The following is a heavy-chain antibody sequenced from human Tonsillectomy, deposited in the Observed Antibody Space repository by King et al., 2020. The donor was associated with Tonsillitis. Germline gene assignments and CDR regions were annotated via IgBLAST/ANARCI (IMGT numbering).Heavy chain of an antibody. V-gene: IGHV1-2*02. CDR1: GYTFTDYY. CDR2: INPNSGGT. J-gene: IGHJ4*02. CDR3: ARGQLLDY. Sequence: QLVQSGAEVEKPGASVKVSCKASGYTFTDYYICWVRQAPGQGLEWMGWINPNSGGTYYAQRFQGRVTMTRDTSISTAYMELSRLTSDDTAVYYCARGQLLDYWGQGTLVTVSS. D-gene: IGHD5-18*01.